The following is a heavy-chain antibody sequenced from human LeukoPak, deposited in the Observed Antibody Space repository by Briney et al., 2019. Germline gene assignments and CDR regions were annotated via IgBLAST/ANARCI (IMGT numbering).Heavy chain of an antibody. CDR2: INPSSGGT. CDR3: ARAPYCIGGDCYSGVYWFDP. J-gene: IGHJ5*02. CDR1: GYTFTDYY. Sequence: GASVKVSCKASGYTFTDYYMHWVRQAPGQGLEWMGWINPSSGGTNYAQKFQGRVTMIRDTSISTAYMELSSLRSDDTAVYYCARAPYCIGGDCYSGVYWFDPWGQGTLVTVSS. V-gene: IGHV1-2*02. D-gene: IGHD2-15*01.